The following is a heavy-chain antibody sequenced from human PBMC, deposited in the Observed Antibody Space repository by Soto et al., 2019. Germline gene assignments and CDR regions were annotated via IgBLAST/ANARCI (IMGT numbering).Heavy chain of an antibody. CDR2: IYYSGST. CDR3: ARRFYYFDY. CDR1: GGSISSSSYY. J-gene: IGHJ4*02. V-gene: IGHV4-39*01. Sequence: PSETLSLTCTVSGGSISSSSYYWGWIRQPPGKGLEWIGSIYYSGSTYYNPSLKSRVTISVDTSKNQFSLKLSSVTAADTAVYYCARRFYYFDYWGQGTLVTVSS.